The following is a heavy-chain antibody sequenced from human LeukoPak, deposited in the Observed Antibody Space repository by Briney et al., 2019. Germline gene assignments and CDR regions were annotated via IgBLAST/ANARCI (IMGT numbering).Heavy chain of an antibody. CDR1: GFTFSSYS. Sequence: PGGSLRLSCAASGFTFSSYSMNWVRQAPGKGLEWVSGISWNSGSIGYADSVKGRFTISRDNAKNSLYLQMNSLRAEDTALYYCAKGEYYYDSSGYPIDYWGQGTLVTVSS. V-gene: IGHV3-9*01. CDR2: ISWNSGSI. J-gene: IGHJ4*02. CDR3: AKGEYYYDSSGYPIDY. D-gene: IGHD3-22*01.